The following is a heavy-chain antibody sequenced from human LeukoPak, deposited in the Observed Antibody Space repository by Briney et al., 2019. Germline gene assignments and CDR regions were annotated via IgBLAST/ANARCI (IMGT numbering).Heavy chain of an antibody. V-gene: IGHV4-59*01. D-gene: IGHD3-16*01. CDR3: AREVGGGFDP. J-gene: IGHJ5*02. Sequence: SETLSFTCTVSGGSISSYYCSWIRQPPGKGLEWIGYIYYSGSTNYNPSLKSRVTISVDTSKNQFSLKLSSVTAADTAVYYCAREVGGGFDPWGQGTLVTVSS. CDR2: IYYSGST. CDR1: GGSISSYY.